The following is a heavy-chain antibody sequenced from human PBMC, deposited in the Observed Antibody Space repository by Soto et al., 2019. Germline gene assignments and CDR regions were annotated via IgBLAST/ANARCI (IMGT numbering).Heavy chain of an antibody. V-gene: IGHV3-30-3*01. D-gene: IGHD5-12*01. J-gene: IGHJ4*02. CDR3: ARVNGRWLRGPFDY. CDR2: ISYDGSNK. Sequence: QVQLVESGGGVVQPGRSLRLSCAASGFTFSSYAMHWVRQAPGKGLEWVAVISYDGSNKYYADSVKGRFTISRDNSKNTLYLQMNSLRAEDTAVYYCARVNGRWLRGPFDYWGQGTLVTVSS. CDR1: GFTFSSYA.